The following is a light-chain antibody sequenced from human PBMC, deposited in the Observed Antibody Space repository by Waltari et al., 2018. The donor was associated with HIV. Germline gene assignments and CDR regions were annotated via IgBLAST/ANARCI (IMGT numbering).Light chain of an antibody. V-gene: IGKV4-1*01. J-gene: IGKJ2*01. CDR1: QSVFSSSNYKNY. CDR2: WAS. Sequence: DIVMTQSPDSLAVSLGERATINCKSSQSVFSSSNYKNYLACYQQKPGQPPKLLIYWASTRESGVPDRFSGSGSGTDFTLTISSLQAEDVAVYSCQQYYITPMYTFGQGTKLEIK. CDR3: QQYYITPMYT.